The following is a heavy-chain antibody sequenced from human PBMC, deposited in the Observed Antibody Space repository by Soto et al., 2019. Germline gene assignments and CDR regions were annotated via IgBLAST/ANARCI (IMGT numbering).Heavy chain of an antibody. CDR1: GGSISSYY. Sequence: SETLSLTCTVSGGSISSYYWSWIRQPPGKGLEWIGYIYYSGSTNYDPSLKSRVTISVDTSRNKFSLRLSSVTAADTAVYYCAGDRRAQYCYGYSGDWFDPWGQGTLVTVSS. CDR2: IYYSGST. D-gene: IGHD5-18*01. V-gene: IGHV4-59*01. CDR3: AGDRRAQYCYGYSGDWFDP. J-gene: IGHJ5*02.